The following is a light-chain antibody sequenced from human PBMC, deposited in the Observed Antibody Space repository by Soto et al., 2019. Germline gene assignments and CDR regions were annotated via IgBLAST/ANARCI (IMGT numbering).Light chain of an antibody. CDR2: DVS. J-gene: IGLJ3*02. CDR3: SSFTGSTTWV. CDR1: NSDVGGYDY. V-gene: IGLV2-14*03. Sequence: QSALTQPASVSGSPGQSITISCTGTNSDVGGYDYVSWYQQHPGKATKLLIYDVSKRPSGLSSRFSGYKSGNTASLTISGRLTEDEADYYCSSFTGSTTWVFGGGTKLTVL.